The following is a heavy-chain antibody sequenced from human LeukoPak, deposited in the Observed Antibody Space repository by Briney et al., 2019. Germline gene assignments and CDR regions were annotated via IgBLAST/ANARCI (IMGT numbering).Heavy chain of an antibody. V-gene: IGHV3-64*01. CDR1: GFTFSSYA. CDR2: ISSNGGST. D-gene: IGHD2-21*02. Sequence: GGSLRLSCAASGFTFSSYAMHWVRQAPGKGLEYVSAISSNGGSTYYANSVKGRFTISRDNSKNTLYLQMGSLRAEDMAVYYCARGPATAIEYFQHWGQGTLVTVSS. J-gene: IGHJ1*01. CDR3: ARGPATAIEYFQH.